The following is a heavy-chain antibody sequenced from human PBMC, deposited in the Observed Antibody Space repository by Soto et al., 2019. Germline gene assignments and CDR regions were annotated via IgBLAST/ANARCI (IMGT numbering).Heavy chain of an antibody. D-gene: IGHD2-15*01. Sequence: QVQLVESGGGVVQPGRSRRLSCAASGCSFSSYAMHWVRQAPGKGLEWVAVISYDGSNRYYADSVKGRFTISRDNSKNTLYLQMNSLRAEDTAVYYCARDSWRYGELDYWGQGTLVTVSS. J-gene: IGHJ4*02. V-gene: IGHV3-30-3*01. CDR1: GCSFSSYA. CDR3: ARDSWRYGELDY. CDR2: ISYDGSNR.